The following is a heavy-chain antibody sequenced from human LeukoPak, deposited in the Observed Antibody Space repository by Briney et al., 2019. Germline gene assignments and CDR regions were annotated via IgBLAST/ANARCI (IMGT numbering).Heavy chain of an antibody. CDR1: GYTFTSYG. J-gene: IGHJ6*03. D-gene: IGHD5-12*01. CDR2: ISAYNGNT. CDR3: ARANSGYDHPPSYYYYMDV. V-gene: IGHV1-18*01. Sequence: ASVKVSCKASGYTFTSYGISWVRQAPGQGLEWMGWISAYNGNTNYAQKLQGRVTMTTDTSTSTAYMELRSLRSEDTAVYYCARANSGYDHPPSYYYYMDVWGKGTTVTVSS.